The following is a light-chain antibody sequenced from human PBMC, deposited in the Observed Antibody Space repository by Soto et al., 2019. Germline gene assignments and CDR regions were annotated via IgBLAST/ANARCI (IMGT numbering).Light chain of an antibody. CDR2: EVS. Sequence: QSVLTQPPSASGSPGQSVTISCTGTSSDVGGYNYVSWYQQHPGKAPKIMIYEVSKRPSGVPDRFSGSKSGNTASLTVSGLQAEDEADYYCSSYAGSNNFVVFGGGTKVTVL. CDR1: SSDVGGYNY. V-gene: IGLV2-8*01. CDR3: SSYAGSNNFVV. J-gene: IGLJ2*01.